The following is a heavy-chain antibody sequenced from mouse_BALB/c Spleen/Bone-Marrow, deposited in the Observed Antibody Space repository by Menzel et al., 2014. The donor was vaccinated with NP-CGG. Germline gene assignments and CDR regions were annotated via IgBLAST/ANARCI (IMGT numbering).Heavy chain of an antibody. CDR2: IWSGGST. CDR3: ARNQGNYVSWFAY. CDR1: GFSLXSYG. V-gene: IGHV2-2*02. D-gene: IGHD2-1*01. J-gene: IGHJ3*01. Sequence: VMLVESGPGLVQPSQSLSIPCTVSGFSLXSYGVHWVRQSPGKGLEWLGVIWSGGSTDYNAAFISRLSISKDNSKSQVFFKMNSLQANDTAIYYCARNQGNYVSWFAYWGQGTLVTVSA.